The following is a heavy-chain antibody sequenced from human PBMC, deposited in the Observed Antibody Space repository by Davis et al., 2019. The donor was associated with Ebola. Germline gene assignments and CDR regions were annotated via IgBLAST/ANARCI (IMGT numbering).Heavy chain of an antibody. CDR3: ARARYSTSWPEAFNL. CDR2: IYPCDSDT. V-gene: IGHV5-51*01. Sequence: GESLKISCKGFEYNFINYWIGWVRQTPGKGLEYMAIIYPCDSDTRYQYNPSFQGQVTISVDKSISTVYLQWSSLRASDTAIYYCARARYSTSWPEAFNLWGQGTMVTVSS. CDR1: EYNFINYW. D-gene: IGHD2-2*01. J-gene: IGHJ3*01.